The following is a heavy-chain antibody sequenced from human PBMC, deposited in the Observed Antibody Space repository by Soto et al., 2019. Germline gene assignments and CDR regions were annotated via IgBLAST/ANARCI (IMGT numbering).Heavy chain of an antibody. J-gene: IGHJ4*02. CDR2: ISYDGSNK. Sequence: VGSLRLSCEASGFTFSTYGMHWVRQAPGKGLEWVAVISYDGSNKYYADSVKGRFTISRDNSKNTLYLQMNSLRAEDTAVYYCAKDAYYDSSGYYKGSFDYWGQGTLVTVSS. CDR1: GFTFSTYG. CDR3: AKDAYYDSSGYYKGSFDY. D-gene: IGHD3-22*01. V-gene: IGHV3-30*18.